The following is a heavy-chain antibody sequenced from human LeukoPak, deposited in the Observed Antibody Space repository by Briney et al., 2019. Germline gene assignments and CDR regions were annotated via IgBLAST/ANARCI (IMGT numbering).Heavy chain of an antibody. V-gene: IGHV3-23*01. D-gene: IGHD5-18*01. J-gene: IGHJ4*02. CDR2: ISDSGRGT. CDR3: ARHDSFIPY. CDR1: GFMFSDFA. Sequence: PGGSLRLSCVASGFMFSDFAMSWVLQAPGKGLEWVSGISDSGRGTYYRDSVKGRCIISRDNSKKTVYLQLNNLRVEDTALYFCARHDSFIPYWGQGMLVTVSS.